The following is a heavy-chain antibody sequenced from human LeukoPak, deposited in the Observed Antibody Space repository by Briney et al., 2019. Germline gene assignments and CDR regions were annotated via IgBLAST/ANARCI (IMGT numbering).Heavy chain of an antibody. D-gene: IGHD2-2*01. J-gene: IGHJ1*01. Sequence: GESLKISCKGSGYSFTNYWIGWVRQMPGKGLEWMGIIYPADSYTRYSPSFQGQVTISADKSSRTAYLQWSSLKASDTAVYFCARAGRHCSSNSCYRRAEYFPHWGQGTLVTVSS. CDR2: IYPADSYT. V-gene: IGHV5-51*01. CDR1: GYSFTNYW. CDR3: ARAGRHCSSNSCYRRAEYFPH.